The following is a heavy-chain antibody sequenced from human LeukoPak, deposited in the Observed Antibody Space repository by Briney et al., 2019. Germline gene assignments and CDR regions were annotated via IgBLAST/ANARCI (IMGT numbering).Heavy chain of an antibody. D-gene: IGHD4-17*01. J-gene: IGHJ6*03. Sequence: SETLSLTCTVSGGSISSYYWSWIRQPPGKGLEWIGYIYYSGSTNYNPSLKSRVTKSVDTSKNQFSLKLSSVTAADTAVYYCARSQGDYGNYYYYYMDVWGKGTTVTVSS. CDR1: GGSISSYY. CDR2: IYYSGST. V-gene: IGHV4-59*12. CDR3: ARSQGDYGNYYYYYMDV.